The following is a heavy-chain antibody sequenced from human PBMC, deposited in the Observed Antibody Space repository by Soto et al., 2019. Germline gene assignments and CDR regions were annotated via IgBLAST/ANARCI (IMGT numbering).Heavy chain of an antibody. CDR1: GFTFSSYA. CDR2: ISGSGGST. J-gene: IGHJ4*02. V-gene: IGHV3-23*01. CDR3: AKELSSSLLDAPIDY. Sequence: GGFLRLSCAASGFTFSSYAMSWVRQAPGKGLEWVSAISGSGGSTYYADSGKGRFTISRDNSKNTLYLQMNSLRAEDTAVYYCAKELSSSLLDAPIDYWGQGTLVTVSS. D-gene: IGHD6-13*01.